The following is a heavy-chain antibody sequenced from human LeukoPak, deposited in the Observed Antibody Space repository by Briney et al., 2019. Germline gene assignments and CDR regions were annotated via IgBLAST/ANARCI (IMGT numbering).Heavy chain of an antibody. J-gene: IGHJ4*02. Sequence: GGSLRLSCAASGFTLRPIALAGVAQGPGKGRKGWSGVSGSGGSTAYADSMKGRFTISRDNSKNTLYLQMNSVRAEDTAVYFCSRRSLNYYGSGPLDYWGQGTLVTVSS. V-gene: IGHV3-23*01. CDR3: SRRSLNYYGSGPLDY. CDR2: VSGSGGST. D-gene: IGHD3-10*01. CDR1: GFTLRPIA.